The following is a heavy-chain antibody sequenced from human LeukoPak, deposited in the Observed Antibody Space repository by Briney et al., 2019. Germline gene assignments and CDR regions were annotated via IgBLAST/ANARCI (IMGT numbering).Heavy chain of an antibody. CDR1: GGSISNYY. D-gene: IGHD6-13*01. V-gene: IGHV4-4*07. CDR3: ARGWIRSSWYNY. CDR2: IYTSGST. Sequence: SETLSLTCTVSGGSISNYYWSWIRQPAGKGLEWIGRIYTSGSTNYNPSLKSRVTMSVDTSKNQFSLKLSSVTAADTAVYYCARGWIRSSWYNYWGQGTLVTVSS. J-gene: IGHJ4*02.